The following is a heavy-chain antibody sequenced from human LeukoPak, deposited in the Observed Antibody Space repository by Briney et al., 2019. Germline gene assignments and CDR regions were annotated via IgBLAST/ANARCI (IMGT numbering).Heavy chain of an antibody. CDR3: ARGEPPVYAMINWFDP. J-gene: IGHJ5*02. CDR1: GFTFDDYG. CDR2: INWNGGST. D-gene: IGHD2-8*01. V-gene: IGHV3-20*04. Sequence: PGGSLRLSCAASGFTFDDYGMSWVRQAPGKGLEWVSGINWNGGSTGYADSVKGRFTISRDNAKNSLYLQMNSLRAEDTALYYCARGEPPVYAMINWFDPWGQGTLVTVSS.